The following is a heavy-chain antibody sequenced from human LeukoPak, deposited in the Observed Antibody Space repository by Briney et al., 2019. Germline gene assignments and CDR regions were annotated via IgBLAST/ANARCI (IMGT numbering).Heavy chain of an antibody. CDR1: GGTFSSYA. D-gene: IGHD6-19*01. CDR2: IIPIFGTA. J-gene: IGHJ5*02. CDR3: ARDGQQTAVAGTNWFDP. Sequence: SVKVSCKASGGTFSSYAISWVRQAPGQGLEWMGGIIPIFGTANYAQKFQGRVTITTDESTSTAYMELSSLRSEDTAVYYCARDGQQTAVAGTNWFDPWGPRTLVTVSS. V-gene: IGHV1-69*05.